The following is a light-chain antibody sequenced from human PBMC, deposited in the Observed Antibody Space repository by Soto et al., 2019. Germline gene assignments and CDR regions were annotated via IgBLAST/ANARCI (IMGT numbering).Light chain of an antibody. CDR1: QSISSY. V-gene: IGKV1-39*01. CDR2: AAS. Sequence: DIPMTQSPSSLSASVGARVTITCRASQSISSYLNWYQQKPGKAPKLLIYAASSLQSGVPSRFSGSGSGTDFTLTISSLQPEDFATYYCQQSYSTPQTFGQGTKVEIK. J-gene: IGKJ1*01. CDR3: QQSYSTPQT.